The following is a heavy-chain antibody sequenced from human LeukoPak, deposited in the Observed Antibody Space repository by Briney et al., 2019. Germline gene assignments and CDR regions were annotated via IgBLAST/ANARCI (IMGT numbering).Heavy chain of an antibody. D-gene: IGHD3-22*01. Sequence: SETLSLTCTVSGGSISSYYWSWIRQPPGKGLEWIGYIYYSGSTNYNPSLKSRVTISVDASKNQFSLKLSSVTAADTAVYYCARVDPYYYDSSGYSPYFDYWGQGTLVTVSS. V-gene: IGHV4-59*01. CDR1: GGSISSYY. CDR3: ARVDPYYYDSSGYSPYFDY. CDR2: IYYSGST. J-gene: IGHJ4*02.